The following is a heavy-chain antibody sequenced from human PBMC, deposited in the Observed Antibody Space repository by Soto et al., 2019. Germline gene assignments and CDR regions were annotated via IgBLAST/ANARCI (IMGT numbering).Heavy chain of an antibody. V-gene: IGHV3-30*03. CDR3: VRDDDREANGLDI. Sequence: QEQLVESGGGVVQPGRSLRLSCAASGFTFSRYGMHWVRQAPGKGLEWVAVIPDDGTYQYYTDSVKDRFTISRDNSKGTLYLQMNYLRAEDTAVYYCVRDDDREANGLDIWGQGTLVTVSS. CDR2: IPDDGTYQ. J-gene: IGHJ3*02. CDR1: GFTFSRYG. D-gene: IGHD2-8*01.